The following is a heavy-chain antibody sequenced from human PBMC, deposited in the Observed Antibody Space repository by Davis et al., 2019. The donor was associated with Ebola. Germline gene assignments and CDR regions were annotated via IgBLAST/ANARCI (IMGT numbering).Heavy chain of an antibody. J-gene: IGHJ4*02. D-gene: IGHD3-22*01. CDR1: GGTFSSYT. V-gene: IGHV1-46*01. CDR3: ARAIYYYDSSGYSDY. CDR2: INPSDGST. Sequence: ASVKVSCKASGGTFSSYTISWVRQAPGQGLEWMGIINPSDGSTSYAQKFQGRVTMTRDTSTSTVYMELSSLRSEDTAVYYCARAIYYYDSSGYSDYWGQGTLVTVSS.